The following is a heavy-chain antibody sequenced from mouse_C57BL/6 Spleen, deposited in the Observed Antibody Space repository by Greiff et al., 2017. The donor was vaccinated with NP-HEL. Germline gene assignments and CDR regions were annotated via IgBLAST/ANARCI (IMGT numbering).Heavy chain of an antibody. CDR2: LWGVGST. D-gene: IGHD2-2*01. J-gene: IGHJ4*01. Sequence: VKLVESGPGLVAPSQSLSITCTVSGFSLTSYGVDWVRQPPGKGLAWLGVLWGVGSTNYNSALMSRLSICKDNSKSQVFLQSNRLLTDATSMYCCAKHSGVTGAMDYWGQGTSVTVSS. V-gene: IGHV2-9*01. CDR3: AKHSGVTGAMDY. CDR1: GFSLTSYG.